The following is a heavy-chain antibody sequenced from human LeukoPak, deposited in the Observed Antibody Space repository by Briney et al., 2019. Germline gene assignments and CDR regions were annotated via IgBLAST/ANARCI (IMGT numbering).Heavy chain of an antibody. D-gene: IGHD5-18*01. CDR3: ARGELRSWIQLWFGFDY. J-gene: IGHJ4*02. Sequence: PSETLSLTCAVYGGSFSGYYWSWIRQPPGKGLEWIGEINHSGSTNYNPSLKSRVTISVDTSKNQFSLKLSSVTATDTAVYYCARGELRSWIQLWFGFDYWGQGTLVTVSS. CDR1: GGSFSGYY. V-gene: IGHV4-34*01. CDR2: INHSGST.